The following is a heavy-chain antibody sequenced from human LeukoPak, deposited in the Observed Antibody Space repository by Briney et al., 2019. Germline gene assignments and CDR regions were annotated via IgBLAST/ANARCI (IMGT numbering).Heavy chain of an antibody. D-gene: IGHD3-3*01. V-gene: IGHV3-11*04. CDR3: ARERQNKDFWSGGDY. CDR2: ISSSGSFI. J-gene: IGHJ4*02. CDR1: GASISSGDYY. Sequence: LSLTCTVSGASISSGDYYWSWIRQPPGKGLEWVSSISSSGSFIYYADSVKGRLTTSRDNAKNSLYLQMNTLRPEDTAVYYCARERQNKDFWSGGDYWGQGALVTVSS.